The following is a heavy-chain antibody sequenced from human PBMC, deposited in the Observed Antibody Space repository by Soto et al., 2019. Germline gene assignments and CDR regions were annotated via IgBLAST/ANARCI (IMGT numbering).Heavy chain of an antibody. CDR2: IIPVFGTT. J-gene: IGHJ4*02. CDR3: ARDGGFGELKY. CDR1: GDTFSGYP. V-gene: IGHV1-69*18. Sequence: QVQLVQSGAELRKPGSSVKVSCKASGDTFSGYPINWVRQAPGEGLERMGRIIPVFGTTNDAQRFEGRVTFTADESTNTAYMELRGLLSEDTAVYYCARDGGFGELKYWGPGTLVTVSS. D-gene: IGHD3-10*01.